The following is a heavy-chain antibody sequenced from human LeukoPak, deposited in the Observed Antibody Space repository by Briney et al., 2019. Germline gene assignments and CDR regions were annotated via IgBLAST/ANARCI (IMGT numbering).Heavy chain of an antibody. CDR2: IYFSGST. D-gene: IGHD5-12*01. V-gene: IGHV4-59*01. CDR1: GGSISSYY. J-gene: IGHJ4*02. Sequence: SETLSLTCTVSGGSISSYYWSWIRQPPGKGLECIGYIYFSGSTNYSPSLKSRVTISVDTSKNQFSLKPTSVTAADTAVYYCARLRYSGYVKYYFDYWGQGTLVTVSS. CDR3: ARLRYSGYVKYYFDY.